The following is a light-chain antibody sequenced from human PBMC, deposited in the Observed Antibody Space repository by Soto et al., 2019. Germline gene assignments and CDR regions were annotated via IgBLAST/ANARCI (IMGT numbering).Light chain of an antibody. CDR2: AAS. Sequence: EIVLTQSPGTLSLSPGERATLSRRASQSVSSTSLAWYQHKSGQPPRLLIYAASRRATGIPDRFSGSGSGTDFTLTISRLEPEDFAVYYCHQFGSSPPRTFGQGTKVEI. CDR1: QSVSSTS. J-gene: IGKJ1*01. CDR3: HQFGSSPPRT. V-gene: IGKV3-20*01.